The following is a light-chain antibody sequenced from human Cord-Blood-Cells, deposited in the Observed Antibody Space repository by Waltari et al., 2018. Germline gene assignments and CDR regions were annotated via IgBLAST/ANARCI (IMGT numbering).Light chain of an antibody. CDR2: AAS. V-gene: IGKV1-39*01. J-gene: IGKJ1*01. CDR3: QQSYSTPRT. CDR1: QSISSY. Sequence: DIQMSQSPSSLSASVGDRFTITCRESQSISSYLNWYQQTPGKAPKPLIYAASSLQSWVPARFSGSGSGTDFTLTISSLQPEDFATYYGQQSYSTPRTFGQGTKVEIK.